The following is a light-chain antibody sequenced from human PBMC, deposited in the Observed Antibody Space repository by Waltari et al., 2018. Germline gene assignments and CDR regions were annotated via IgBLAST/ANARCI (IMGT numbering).Light chain of an antibody. V-gene: IGLV8-61*01. Sequence: QTVVTQEPSFSVSPGGTVTLTCGLGSGSVTSRYYPSWYQQTPGQAPRKLTYNPNIRSSGGPARFSGSILGNKAALTITGAQADDDSDYYCVLYMGSGIWVFGGGTKLTVL. J-gene: IGLJ3*02. CDR2: NPN. CDR1: SGSVTSRYY. CDR3: VLYMGSGIWV.